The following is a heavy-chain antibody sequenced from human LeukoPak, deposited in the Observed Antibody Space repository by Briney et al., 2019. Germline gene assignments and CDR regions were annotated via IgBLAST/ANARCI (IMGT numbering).Heavy chain of an antibody. V-gene: IGHV4-59*01. CDR3: ARYSGNPAWYFDY. Sequence: SETLSLTCTVSGGSINNYYWGWIRQPPGRGLEWIGHIYSSGSTKKNSPLESRISLSVDTSNNQFSLRISSVTAADTAVYYCARYSGNPAWYFDYWGQGTLVSVSS. J-gene: IGHJ4*02. CDR2: IYSSGST. D-gene: IGHD1-26*01. CDR1: GGSINNYY.